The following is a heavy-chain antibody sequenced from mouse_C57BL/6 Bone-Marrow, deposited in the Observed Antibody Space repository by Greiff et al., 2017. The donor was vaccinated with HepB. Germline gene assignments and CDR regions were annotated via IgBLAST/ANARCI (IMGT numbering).Heavy chain of an antibody. CDR3: AREVTTVVERFAY. CDR1: GFTFSSYA. D-gene: IGHD1-1*01. CDR2: ISDGGSYT. Sequence: EVKLMESGGGLVKPGGSLKLSCAASGFTFSSYAMSWVRQTPEKRLEWVATISDGGSYTYYPDNVKGRFTISRDNAKNNLYLQMSHLKSEDTAMYYCAREVTTVVERFAYWGQGTLVTVSA. J-gene: IGHJ3*01. V-gene: IGHV5-4*01.